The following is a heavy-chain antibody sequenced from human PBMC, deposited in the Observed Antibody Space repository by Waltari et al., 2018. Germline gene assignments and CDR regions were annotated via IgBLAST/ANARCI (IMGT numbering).Heavy chain of an antibody. CDR1: GGSISSSSYY. CDR2: INHSGST. Sequence: QLQLQESGPGLVKPSETLSLTCTVSGGSISSSSYYWGWIRQPPGKGPEWIGEINHSGSTNYNPSLKSRVTISVDTSKNQFSLKLSSVTAADTAVYYCARGGYYYDSSGYNGWGQGTLVTVSS. J-gene: IGHJ1*01. CDR3: ARGGYYYDSSGYNG. V-gene: IGHV4-39*07. D-gene: IGHD3-22*01.